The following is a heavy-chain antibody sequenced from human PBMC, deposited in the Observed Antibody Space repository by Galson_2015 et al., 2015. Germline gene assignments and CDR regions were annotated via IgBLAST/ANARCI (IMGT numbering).Heavy chain of an antibody. CDR1: TFSSYD. CDR2: IGTAGDT. V-gene: IGHV3-13*01. J-gene: IGHJ3*02. Sequence: TFSSYDMHWVRQATGKGLEWVSAIGTAGDTYYPGSVKGRFTISRENAKNSLYLQMNSLRAGDTAVYYCARNLGDSRGGGAFDIWGQGTMVTVSS. D-gene: IGHD2-21*01. CDR3: ARNLGDSRGGGAFDI.